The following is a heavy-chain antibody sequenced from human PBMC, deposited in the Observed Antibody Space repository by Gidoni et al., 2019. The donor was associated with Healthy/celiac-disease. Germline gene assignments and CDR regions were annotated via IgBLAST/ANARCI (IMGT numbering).Heavy chain of an antibody. CDR1: GYTFTSYA. CDR2: INTNTGNP. CDR3: ARDQARYYDFWSGYRNWFDP. D-gene: IGHD3-3*01. Sequence: QVQLVQSGSELKKPGASVKVSCKASGYTFTSYAMNWVRQAPGQGLEWMGWINTNTGNPTYAQGFTGRFVSSLDTSVSTAYLQICSLKAEDTAVYYCARDQARYYDFWSGYRNWFDPWGQGTLVTVSS. V-gene: IGHV7-4-1*01. J-gene: IGHJ5*02.